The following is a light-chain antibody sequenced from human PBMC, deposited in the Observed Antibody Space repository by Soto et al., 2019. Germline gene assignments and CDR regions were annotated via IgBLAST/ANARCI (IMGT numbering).Light chain of an antibody. Sequence: DIQMTQSPSTLSASVGDRVTITCRASQSISSRLAWYQQKAGKAPKLLIYRGSTLESGVPSRFSGSGSGTEFTLTISSLQPDDFATYFCQEYDGHCTFGQGTKLEIK. J-gene: IGKJ2*02. V-gene: IGKV1-5*03. CDR3: QEYDGHCT. CDR1: QSISSR. CDR2: RGS.